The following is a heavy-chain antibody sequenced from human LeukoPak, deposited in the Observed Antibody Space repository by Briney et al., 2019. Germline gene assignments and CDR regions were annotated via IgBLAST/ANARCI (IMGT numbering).Heavy chain of an antibody. D-gene: IGHD3-10*01. V-gene: IGHV3-23*01. CDR3: AKHFFGSGSYYYVDY. CDR1: GFTFSSYA. J-gene: IGHJ4*02. Sequence: GGSLRLSCAASGFTFSSYAMTWVRQAPGKGLEWVSALTGSGGSGGRTYYADSVKGRFTISRDNSKKTLYMQMNSLRADDTAVYYCAKHFFGSGSYYYVDYWGQGTLVTVSS. CDR2: LTGSGGSGGRT.